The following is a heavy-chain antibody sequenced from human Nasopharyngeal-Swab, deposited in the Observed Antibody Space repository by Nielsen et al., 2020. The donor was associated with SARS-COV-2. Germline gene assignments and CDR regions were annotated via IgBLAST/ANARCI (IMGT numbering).Heavy chain of an antibody. V-gene: IGHV3-48*03. CDR3: ARAIRSTSCGYDY. J-gene: IGHJ4*02. D-gene: IGHD2-2*01. CDR2: ISSSGSTI. CDR1: GFTFSSYE. Sequence: GGALRRCCAASGFTFSSYEMNWVRKAQGKGLEWVSYISSSGSTIYYADSVKGRFTISRHNSKNTLYLQMNSLRAEATAVYYCARAIRSTSCGYDYWGQGTLVTLSS.